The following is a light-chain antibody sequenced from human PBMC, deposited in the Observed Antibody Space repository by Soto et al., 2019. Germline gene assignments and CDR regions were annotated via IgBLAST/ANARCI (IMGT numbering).Light chain of an antibody. CDR3: AAWDDSLTGVV. CDR2: SNN. Sequence: QSVLTQPPSASGTPGQRVTISCSGSSSNIGSNTVNWYQQLPGTAPKLLIYSNNQRPSGVPDRFSGSKSGTSASLATSGLQSEDEADYYCAAWDDSLTGVVFGGGTKLTVL. J-gene: IGLJ2*01. CDR1: SSNIGSNT. V-gene: IGLV1-44*01.